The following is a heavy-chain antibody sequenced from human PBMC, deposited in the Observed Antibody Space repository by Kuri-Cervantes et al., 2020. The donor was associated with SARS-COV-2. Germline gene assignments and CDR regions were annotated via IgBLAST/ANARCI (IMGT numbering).Heavy chain of an antibody. D-gene: IGHD2-15*01. Sequence: GRSLRFPVAALGFTFSSYTMHWVRQAPGKGLEWVAVISYDGSNKYYAGCVKGRFTVSRDNSKNTLYLQMNSLRAEDTTVYYCAKDQHGIVVVVAAIDYWGQETLVTVSS. CDR3: AKDQHGIVVVVAAIDY. CDR1: GFTFSSYT. V-gene: IGHV3-30-3*01. CDR2: ISYDGSNK. J-gene: IGHJ4*02.